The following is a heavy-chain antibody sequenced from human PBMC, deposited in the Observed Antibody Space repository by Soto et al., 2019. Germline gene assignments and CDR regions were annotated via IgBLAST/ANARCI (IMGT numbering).Heavy chain of an antibody. CDR2: ISYDGSNK. Sequence: PGGSLRLSCAASGFTFSSYGMHWVRQAPGKGLEWVAVISYDGSNKYYADSVKGRFTISRDNSKNTLYLQMNSLRAEDTAVYYCAKDNSFHYYDSSGYSYYFDYWGQGTLVTVSS. V-gene: IGHV3-30*18. CDR1: GFTFSSYG. CDR3: AKDNSFHYYDSSGYSYYFDY. J-gene: IGHJ4*02. D-gene: IGHD3-22*01.